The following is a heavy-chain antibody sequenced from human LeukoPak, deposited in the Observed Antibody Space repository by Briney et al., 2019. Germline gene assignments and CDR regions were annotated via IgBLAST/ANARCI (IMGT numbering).Heavy chain of an antibody. J-gene: IGHJ4*02. V-gene: IGHV3-48*03. CDR3: AREEQQLADY. CDR2: ISSSGSTI. Sequence: PGGSLRLSCAASGFTFSSYEMNWVRQAPGKGLEWVSYISSSGSTIYYADSVEGRFTISRDNAKNSLYLQMNSLRAEDTAVYYCAREEQQLADYWGQGTLVTVSS. CDR1: GFTFSSYE. D-gene: IGHD6-13*01.